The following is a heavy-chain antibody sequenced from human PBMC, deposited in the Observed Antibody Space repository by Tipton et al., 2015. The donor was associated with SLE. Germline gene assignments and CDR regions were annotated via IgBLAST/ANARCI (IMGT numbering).Heavy chain of an antibody. D-gene: IGHD3-16*02. J-gene: IGHJ4*02. Sequence: SLRLSCAASGFTFSSYAMHWVRQAPGKGLEWVAVISYDGSNKYYADSVKGRFTISRDNSKNTLYLQMNSLRADDTAVYYCANRGRYRSIDYWGQGTLVTVSS. CDR1: GFTFSSYA. CDR2: ISYDGSNK. CDR3: ANRGRYRSIDY. V-gene: IGHV3-30-3*01.